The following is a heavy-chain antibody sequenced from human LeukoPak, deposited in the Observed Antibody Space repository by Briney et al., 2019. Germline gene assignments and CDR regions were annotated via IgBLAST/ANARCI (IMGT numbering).Heavy chain of an antibody. D-gene: IGHD4-23*01. CDR1: GFSFSDYY. J-gene: IGHJ4*02. CDR3: ARGDYGGDYFDY. V-gene: IGHV3-11*05. CDR2: ISSSGSHT. Sequence: GGSLRLSCVASGFSFSDYYMSWIRQAPGKGLEWVSYISSSGSHTNYADSVTGRFTISRNNAKKSLHLQMNSLRAEDTAVYYCARGDYGGDYFDYWGQGTLVTVSS.